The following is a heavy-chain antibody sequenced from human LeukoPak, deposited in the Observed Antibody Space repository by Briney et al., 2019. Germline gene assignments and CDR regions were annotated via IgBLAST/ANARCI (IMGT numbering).Heavy chain of an antibody. CDR1: GYTFTSYG. D-gene: IGHD5-24*01. J-gene: IGHJ4*02. CDR3: ARDYIVGRPRWLQLDY. V-gene: IGHV1-69*13. Sequence: GASVKVSCKASGYTFTSYGISWVRQAPGQGLEWMGGIIPIFGTANYAQKFQGRVTITADESTGTAYMELSSLRSEDTAVYYCARDYIVGRPRWLQLDYWGRGTLVTVSS. CDR2: IIPIFGTA.